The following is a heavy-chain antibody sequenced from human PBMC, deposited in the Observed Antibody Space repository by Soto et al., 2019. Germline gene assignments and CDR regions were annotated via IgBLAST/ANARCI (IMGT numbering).Heavy chain of an antibody. CDR2: ISAYNGNT. CDR1: GYTFTSYG. CDR3: ARDYCSSTSCFGSQGNWFDP. D-gene: IGHD2-2*01. V-gene: IGHV1-18*01. Sequence: ASVKVSCKASGYTFTSYGGSWVRQAPGQGLEWMGWISAYNGNTNYAQKLQGRVTMTTDTSTSTAYMELRSLRSDDTAVYYCARDYCSSTSCFGSQGNWFDPWGQGTLVTVSS. J-gene: IGHJ5*02.